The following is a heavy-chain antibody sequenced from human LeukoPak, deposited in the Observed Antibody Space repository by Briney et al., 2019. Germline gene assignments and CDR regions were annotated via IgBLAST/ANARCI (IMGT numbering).Heavy chain of an antibody. V-gene: IGHV1-8*03. Sequence: AAVKVSCKASGYTFTIYDINWVRQATGQGRAWMGWMNPNSGNTGYAQKFQGRVTITRNTSKSTAYMELSSLRSEDTAVYYCARGYCTSTSCHFDYWGKGTLVTVSS. J-gene: IGHJ4*02. CDR1: GYTFTIYD. D-gene: IGHD2-2*01. CDR2: MNPNSGNT. CDR3: ARGYCTSTSCHFDY.